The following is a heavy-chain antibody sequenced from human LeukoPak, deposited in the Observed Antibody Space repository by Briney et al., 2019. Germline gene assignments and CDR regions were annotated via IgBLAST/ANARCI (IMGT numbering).Heavy chain of an antibody. J-gene: IGHJ5*02. V-gene: IGHV4-61*02. CDR3: ARGLRYSNYVGVLSWFDP. CDR1: GGSISSGSYY. CDR2: IYTSGST. Sequence: PSETLSLTCTVSGGSISSGSYYWGWLRQPAGKGLEWIGRIYTSGSTNYNPSLKGRVTISVDTSKNQFSLKLSSVTAADTAVYYCARGLRYSNYVGVLSWFDPWGQGTLVTVSS. D-gene: IGHD4-11*01.